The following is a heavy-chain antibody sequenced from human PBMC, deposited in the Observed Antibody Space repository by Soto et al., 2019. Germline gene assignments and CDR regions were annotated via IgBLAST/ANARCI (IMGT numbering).Heavy chain of an antibody. Sequence: SETLSLTCAVYGGSFSGYYWSWIRQPPGKGLEWIGETNHSGSTNYNPSLKSRVTISVDTSKNQFSLKLSSVTAADTAVYYCARGCGGDCYSDYWGQGTLVTVSS. CDR3: ARGCGGDCYSDY. V-gene: IGHV4-34*01. CDR2: TNHSGST. CDR1: GGSFSGYY. J-gene: IGHJ4*02. D-gene: IGHD2-21*02.